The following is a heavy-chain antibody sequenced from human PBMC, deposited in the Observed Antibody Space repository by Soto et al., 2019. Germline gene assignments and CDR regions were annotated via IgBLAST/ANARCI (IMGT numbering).Heavy chain of an antibody. D-gene: IGHD3-10*01. J-gene: IGHJ5*02. CDR1: GGSISMAGYY. Sequence: SETLSLTCTVSGGSISMAGYYCSWIRQPPGKGPDWIAFIHYSGATNYIPSLKRRGTISLDTSKNQFSMKLSSVTAADKDVYYCARGGESSKWFDNWGQGTLVTVSS. CDR2: IHYSGAT. V-gene: IGHV4-61*08. CDR3: ARGGESSKWFDN.